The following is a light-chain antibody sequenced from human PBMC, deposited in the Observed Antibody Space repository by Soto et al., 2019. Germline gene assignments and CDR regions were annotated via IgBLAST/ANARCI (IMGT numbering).Light chain of an antibody. CDR2: EVS. J-gene: IGLJ1*01. Sequence: QSVLTQPPSASGSPGQSVTISCTGTSSDVGGYNYVSWYQQHPGKAPKLMIYEVSKRPSGVPDRFSGSKSGNTASLTVSGLHAEDEADYYCSSYAGSNKVFGTGTKLTVL. V-gene: IGLV2-8*01. CDR3: SSYAGSNKV. CDR1: SSDVGGYNY.